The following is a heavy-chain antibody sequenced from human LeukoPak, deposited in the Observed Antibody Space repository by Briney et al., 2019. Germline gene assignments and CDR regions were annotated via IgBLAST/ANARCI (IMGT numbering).Heavy chain of an antibody. CDR1: GYTFTNYG. D-gene: IGHD3-10*01. Sequence: GASVTVSCKASGYTFTNYGFIWVRQAPGQGLEWMGWISAYNGNTNYAQKFQGRVTMTTDTSTSTAYMELRSLRSDDTAVYYCARPYGSGSYLPWGQGTLVTVSS. V-gene: IGHV1-18*01. J-gene: IGHJ4*02. CDR3: ARPYGSGSYLP. CDR2: ISAYNGNT.